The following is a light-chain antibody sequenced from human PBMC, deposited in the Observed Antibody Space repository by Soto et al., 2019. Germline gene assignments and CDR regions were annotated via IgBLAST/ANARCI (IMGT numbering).Light chain of an antibody. Sequence: DIQMTQSPSTLSGSVGDRVTITCRASQTISSWLAWYQQKPGKAPKLLIYKASTLKSGLPSRFSGSGSGTEFTLTISSLHPDDFASYYCQHYISYSEAFGQGTKVELK. CDR1: QTISSW. CDR3: QHYISYSEA. V-gene: IGKV1-5*03. CDR2: KAS. J-gene: IGKJ1*01.